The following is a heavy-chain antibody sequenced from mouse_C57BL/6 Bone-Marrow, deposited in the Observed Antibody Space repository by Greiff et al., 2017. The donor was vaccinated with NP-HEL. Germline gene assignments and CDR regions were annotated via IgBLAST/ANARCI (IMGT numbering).Heavy chain of an antibody. J-gene: IGHJ1*03. CDR3: ARSPYDYGSSHWYFDV. Sequence: EVQLQQSGPELVKPGASVKIPCKASGYTFTDYNMDWVKQSHGKSLEWIGDINPNNGGTIYNQKFKGKATLTVDKSSSTAYMELRSLTSEDTAVYYCARSPYDYGSSHWYFDVWGTGTTVTVSS. D-gene: IGHD1-1*01. V-gene: IGHV1-18*01. CDR2: INPNNGGT. CDR1: GYTFTDYN.